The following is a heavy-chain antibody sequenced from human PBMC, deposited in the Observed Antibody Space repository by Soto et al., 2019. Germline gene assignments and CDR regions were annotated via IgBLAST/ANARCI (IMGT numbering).Heavy chain of an antibody. D-gene: IGHD3-22*01. CDR3: ARDDYPYYDDSSGYHFDY. J-gene: IGHJ4*02. CDR1: GLTFNTYN. Sequence: PGGSLRLSCAASGLTFNTYNMNWVRQAPGKGLEWVSYISDSSSTIHYADSVKGRFTISRDNAKNSLYLQMNSLRAEDTAVYYCARDDYPYYDDSSGYHFDYWGLGALVTVSA. CDR2: ISDSSSTI. V-gene: IGHV3-48*01.